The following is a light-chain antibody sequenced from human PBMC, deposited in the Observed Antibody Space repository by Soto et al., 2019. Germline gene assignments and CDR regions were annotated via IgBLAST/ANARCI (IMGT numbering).Light chain of an antibody. V-gene: IGKV3-11*01. CDR3: QKYNSAPFT. CDR1: QSVSSY. CDR2: GAS. J-gene: IGKJ3*01. Sequence: EIVLTQSPATLSLSPGERATLSCRASQSVSSYLAWYQQKPGQAPRLLIYGASSRATGIPDRFSGSGSGTEFTLTISSLQPEDVATYYCQKYNSAPFTFGPGTKVDIK.